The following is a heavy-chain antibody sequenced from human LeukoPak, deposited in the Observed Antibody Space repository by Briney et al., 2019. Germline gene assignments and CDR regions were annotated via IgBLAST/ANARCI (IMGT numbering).Heavy chain of an antibody. CDR1: GYTFTSYY. Sequence: ASVTVSCKASGYTFTSYYMHWVRQAAGQGLEWMGVINPSGGSTSYAQKFQGRVTMTRDMSTSTVYMELSSLRSEDTAVYYCARDSYYSSSSLGFDYWGQGTLVTVSS. CDR3: ARDSYYSSSSLGFDY. J-gene: IGHJ4*02. V-gene: IGHV1-46*01. D-gene: IGHD6-6*01. CDR2: INPSGGST.